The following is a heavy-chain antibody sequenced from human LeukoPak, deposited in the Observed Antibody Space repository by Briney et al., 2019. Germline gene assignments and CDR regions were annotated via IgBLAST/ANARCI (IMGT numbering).Heavy chain of an antibody. CDR1: GFTFSSYE. V-gene: IGHV3-66*01. J-gene: IGHJ4*02. CDR3: ARGRSTFDY. CDR2: IYSGGST. Sequence: QSGGSLRLSCAASGFTFSSYEMNWVRQAPGKGLEWVSVIYSGGSTYYADSVKGRFTISRDNSKNTLYLQMNSLRAEDTAVYYCARGRSTFDYWGQGTLVTVSS.